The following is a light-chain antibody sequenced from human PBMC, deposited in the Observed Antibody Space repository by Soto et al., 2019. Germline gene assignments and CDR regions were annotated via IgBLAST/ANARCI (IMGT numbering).Light chain of an antibody. CDR2: NNN. CDR3: CSYAGSSIFVL. CDR1: RSNIESNT. Sequence: QAVVTQPPSASGTPGQRVTISCSGSRSNIESNTVNWYQQLPGTAPKLLIFNNNQWPSGVPDRFSGSKSGTSASLAISGLQSGDEADYYCCSYAGSSIFVLFGGGTKLTVL. V-gene: IGLV1-44*01. J-gene: IGLJ2*01.